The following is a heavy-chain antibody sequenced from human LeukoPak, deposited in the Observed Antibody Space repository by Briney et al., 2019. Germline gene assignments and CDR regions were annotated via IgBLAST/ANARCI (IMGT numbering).Heavy chain of an antibody. J-gene: IGHJ5*02. V-gene: IGHV3-21*01. CDR2: ISSSSAYI. CDR3: ARTTVTPSWFDP. Sequence: PGRSLRLSCAASGFTFSSYSMNWVRQAPGKGLEWVSSISSSSAYIYYADSVKGRFTISRDNAKNSLYLQMNSLRAEDTAVYFCARTTVTPSWFDPWGQGTLVTVSS. CDR1: GFTFSSYS. D-gene: IGHD4-17*01.